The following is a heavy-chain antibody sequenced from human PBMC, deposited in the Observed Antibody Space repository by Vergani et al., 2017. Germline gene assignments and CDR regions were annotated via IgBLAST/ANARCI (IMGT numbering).Heavy chain of an antibody. D-gene: IGHD4-17*01. V-gene: IGHV4-30-2*01. CDR3: ARGVSYGDYYYYYGMDV. CDR1: GGSISSGGYS. CDR2: IYHSGST. J-gene: IGHJ6*02. Sequence: QLQLQESGSGLVKPSQTLSLTCAVSGGSISSGGYSWSWIRQPPGKGLEWIGYIYHSGSTYYNPSLKSRVTISVDRSKNQFSLKLSSVTAAVTAVYYCARGVSYGDYYYYYGMDVWGQGTTVTVSS.